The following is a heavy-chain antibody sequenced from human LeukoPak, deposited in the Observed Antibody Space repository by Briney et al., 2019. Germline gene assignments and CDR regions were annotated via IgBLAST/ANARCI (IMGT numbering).Heavy chain of an antibody. CDR3: ASPFAMAQGGYYYGMDV. CDR2: ISSSGSTI. Sequence: GESLRLSCAASGFTFSSYEMNWVRQAPGKGLEWVSYISSSGSTIYYADSVKGRFTISRDNAKNSLYLQMNSLRAEDTAVYYCASPFAMAQGGYYYGMDVWGQGTTVTVSS. V-gene: IGHV3-48*03. D-gene: IGHD3-10*01. J-gene: IGHJ6*02. CDR1: GFTFSSYE.